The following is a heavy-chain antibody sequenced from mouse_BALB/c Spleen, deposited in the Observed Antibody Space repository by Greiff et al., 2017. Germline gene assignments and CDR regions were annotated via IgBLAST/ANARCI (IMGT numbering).Heavy chain of an antibody. CDR1: GYSITSDYA. J-gene: IGHJ4*01. D-gene: IGHD1-1*01. V-gene: IGHV3-2*02. CDR3: AINYYGSSRYYAMDY. CDR2: ISYSGST. Sequence: EVKLQESGPGLVKPSQSLSLTCTVTGYSITSDYAWNWIRQFPGNKLEWMGYISYSGSTSYNPSLKSRISITRDTSKNQFFLQLNSVTTEDTATYYCAINYYGSSRYYAMDYWGQGTSVTVSS.